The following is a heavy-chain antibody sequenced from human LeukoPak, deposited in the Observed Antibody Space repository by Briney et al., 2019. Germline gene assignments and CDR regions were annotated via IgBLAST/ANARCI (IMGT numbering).Heavy chain of an antibody. CDR1: GFTFSKYG. V-gene: IGHV3-30*18. D-gene: IGHD6-19*01. CDR3: AKEGSSGFIDS. J-gene: IGHJ4*02. Sequence: PGRSLRLSCAATGFTFSKYGMHWVRQAPGRGLEWVAVISYDGNTKYYADSVKGRFTFSRDNSRNTLYLQLNSLRAEDTAIFYCAKEGSSGFIDSWGQGTLVTVSS. CDR2: ISYDGNTK.